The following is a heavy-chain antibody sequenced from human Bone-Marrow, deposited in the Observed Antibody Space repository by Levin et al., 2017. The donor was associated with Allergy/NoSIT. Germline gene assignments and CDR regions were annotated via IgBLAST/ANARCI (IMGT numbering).Heavy chain of an antibody. CDR2: VYRDGST. D-gene: IGHD2-21*01. CDR3: ARGSLWFDY. Sequence: PSETLSLTCAVSGYSISSGYSWAWIRQSPGKGLQWIGSVYRDGSTYYNPSLKSRVTMSVDPYKNHFSLRLSSVTAAATAVYYCARGSLWFDYWGQGTLGTVSS. CDR1: GYSISSGYS. V-gene: IGHV4-38-2*01. J-gene: IGHJ4*02.